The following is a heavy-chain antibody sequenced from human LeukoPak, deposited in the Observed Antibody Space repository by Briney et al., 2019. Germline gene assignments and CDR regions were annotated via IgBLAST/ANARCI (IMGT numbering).Heavy chain of an antibody. CDR3: ARVYYSNSYDYWYFDL. D-gene: IGHD6-13*01. V-gene: IGHV4-4*07. CDR1: GGSISSYY. Sequence: SETLSLTCTVSGGSISSYYWSWIRQPAGKGLEWIGRIYTSGSTNYNPSLKSRVTISVDTSKNQFSLKLSSVTAADTAVYYCARVYYSNSYDYWYFDLWGRGTLVTVSS. CDR2: IYTSGST. J-gene: IGHJ2*01.